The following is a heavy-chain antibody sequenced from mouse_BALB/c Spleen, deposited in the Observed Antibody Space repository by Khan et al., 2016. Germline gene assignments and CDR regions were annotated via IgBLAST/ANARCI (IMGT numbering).Heavy chain of an antibody. Sequence: QVRLQQSGAELVRPGSSVKISCKASGFAFSSYWMNWVKQRPGQGLEWIGQIYPGDGDTNYNGKFKGKATLTADKSSSTAYMQFSSLTSEDSAVYFCARGTPFANWGQGTLVTVSA. CDR2: IYPGDGDT. CDR3: ARGTPFAN. D-gene: IGHD2-14*01. CDR1: GFAFSSYW. J-gene: IGHJ3*01. V-gene: IGHV1-80*01.